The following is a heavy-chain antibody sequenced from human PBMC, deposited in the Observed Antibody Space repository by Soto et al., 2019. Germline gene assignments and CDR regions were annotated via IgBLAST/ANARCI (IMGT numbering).Heavy chain of an antibody. D-gene: IGHD2-8*01. J-gene: IGHJ4*02. CDR1: GGTFSSYT. CDR2: IIPILGIA. V-gene: IGHV1-69*02. CDR3: AMPQPGYCTNGVCYALSY. Sequence: QVQLVQSGAEVKKPGSSVKVSCKASGGTFSSYTISWVRQAPGQGLEWMGRIIPILGIANYAQKFQGRVTITADKSTRTAYMELSSLRSEDKAVYYCAMPQPGYCTNGVCYALSYWGQGTLVTVSS.